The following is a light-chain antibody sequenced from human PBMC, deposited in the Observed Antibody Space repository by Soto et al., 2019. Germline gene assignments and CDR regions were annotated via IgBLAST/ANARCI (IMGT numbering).Light chain of an antibody. CDR1: QSVSSN. CDR2: GAS. Sequence: VLKQSPATLSLSKGERATLSCRASQSVSSNLAWYQHKPGQAPRLLIYGASTRATGIPARFSGSGSGTEFTLTISSLQSEDFAVYYCQQYNNWPRRGFGQGTRLEV. V-gene: IGKV3-15*01. J-gene: IGKJ5*01. CDR3: QQYNNWPRRG.